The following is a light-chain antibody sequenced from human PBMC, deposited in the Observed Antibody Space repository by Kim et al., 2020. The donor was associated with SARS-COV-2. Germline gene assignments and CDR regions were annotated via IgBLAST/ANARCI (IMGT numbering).Light chain of an antibody. CDR2: DAS. V-gene: IGKV3-11*01. J-gene: IGKJ4*02. CDR1: QSVSTY. CDR3: QQRSRWPLT. Sequence: LSPGERATLSCRASQSVSTYLAWYRQRPGQAPRILIYDASNRATGIPDRFSGSGSGTDFTLTISSLQPEDLAVYYCQQRSRWPLTFGGGTKVDIK.